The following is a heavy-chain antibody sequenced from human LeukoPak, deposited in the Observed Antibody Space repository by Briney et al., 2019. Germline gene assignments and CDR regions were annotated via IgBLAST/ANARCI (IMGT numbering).Heavy chain of an antibody. Sequence: PGRSLRLSCAASGFTFDDYAMHWVRQAPGKGLERVSGISWNSGSIGYADSVKGRFTISRDNAKNSLYLQMNSLRAEDTALYYCAKGSSFDWSLVDYWGQGTLVTVSS. CDR3: AKGSSFDWSLVDY. J-gene: IGHJ4*02. CDR2: ISWNSGSI. D-gene: IGHD3-9*01. V-gene: IGHV3-9*01. CDR1: GFTFDDYA.